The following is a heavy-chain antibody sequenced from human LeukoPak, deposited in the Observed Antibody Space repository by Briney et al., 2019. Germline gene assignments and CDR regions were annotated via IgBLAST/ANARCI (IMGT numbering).Heavy chain of an antibody. CDR2: ISSGSSFI. J-gene: IGHJ4*02. CDR3: ARESSGYFY. CDR1: GFTFSTYS. V-gene: IGHV3-21*01. Sequence: GGSLRLSRAASGFTFSTYSMNWVRQAPGKGLEWVSSISSGSSFIYYADSVKGRFTISRDNAENSLFLQMNSLRAEDTAVYYCARESSGYFYWGQGTLVTVSS. D-gene: IGHD3-22*01.